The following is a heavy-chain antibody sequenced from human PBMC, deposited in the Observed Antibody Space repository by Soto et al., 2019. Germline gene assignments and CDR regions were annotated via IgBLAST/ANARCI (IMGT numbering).Heavy chain of an antibody. CDR1: GGSISSYY. D-gene: IGHD4-17*01. CDR3: ARGHDYGDYSLAY. Sequence: SETLSLTCTVSGGSISSYYWSWIRQPPGKGLEWIGYIYYSGSTNYNPSLKNRVTISVDTSKNQFSLKLSSVTAADTAVYYCARGHDYGDYSLAYWGQGTLVTVSP. V-gene: IGHV4-59*01. CDR2: IYYSGST. J-gene: IGHJ4*02.